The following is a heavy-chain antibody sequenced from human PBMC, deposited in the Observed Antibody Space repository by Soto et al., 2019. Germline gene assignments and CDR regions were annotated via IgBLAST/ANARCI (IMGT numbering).Heavy chain of an antibody. Sequence: EVQLVESGGGLAQPGGSLRLSCAASGFTLSGYAMDWVRQAPGKGLDYVSGISTNGVGTYYANSVQGRFTISRDNSKNTVYLQLGSLRPEDMAVYYCARRARPDFYYMDVWGKGTTVTVSS. CDR1: GFTLSGYA. V-gene: IGHV3-64*01. CDR2: ISTNGVGT. CDR3: ARRARPDFYYMDV. J-gene: IGHJ6*03. D-gene: IGHD6-6*01.